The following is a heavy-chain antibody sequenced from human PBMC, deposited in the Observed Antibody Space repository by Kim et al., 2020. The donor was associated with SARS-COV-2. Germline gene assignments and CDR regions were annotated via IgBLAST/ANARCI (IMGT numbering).Heavy chain of an antibody. D-gene: IGHD1-1*01. Sequence: GGSLRLSCAASGFTFSDYYMSWIRQAPGKGLEWVSYISSSGSTIYYADSVKGRFTISRDNVKNSLYLQMNSLRAEDTAVYYCARTRRNDAYYYGMDVWGQGTTVTVSS. CDR1: GFTFSDYY. CDR3: ARTRRNDAYYYGMDV. J-gene: IGHJ6*02. V-gene: IGHV3-11*01. CDR2: ISSSGSTI.